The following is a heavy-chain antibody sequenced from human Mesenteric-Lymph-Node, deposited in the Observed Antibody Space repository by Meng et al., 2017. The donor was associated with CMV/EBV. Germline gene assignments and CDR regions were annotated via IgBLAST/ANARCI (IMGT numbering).Heavy chain of an antibody. V-gene: IGHV4-34*01. D-gene: IGHD3-9*01. Sequence: VQSPQWGAGLLKPSETLSVTCAVYGGSFSGYYWNWIRQSPEKGLEWIGEINHSGSTTYTPSFTSRIIISVDTSTNQISLNMSSVTAADTAVYYCARGSSYDILTGYFDYWGQGALVTVSS. CDR3: ARGSSYDILTGYFDY. J-gene: IGHJ4*02. CDR2: INHSGST. CDR1: GGSFSGYY.